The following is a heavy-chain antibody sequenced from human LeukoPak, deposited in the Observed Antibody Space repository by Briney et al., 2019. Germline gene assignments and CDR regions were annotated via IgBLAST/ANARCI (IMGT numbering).Heavy chain of an antibody. CDR2: MNPNSGNT. CDR1: GYTFTSYD. D-gene: IGHD6-13*01. Sequence: GASVKVSCKASGYTFTSYDINWVRQATGQGLEWMGWMNPNSGNTGYAQKFQGRVTMTRNTSVSTAYMELSSLRSEDTAVYYCARRRSSSSYYYYYMDVWGKGTTVTVSS. CDR3: ARRRSSSSYYYYYMDV. J-gene: IGHJ6*03. V-gene: IGHV1-8*01.